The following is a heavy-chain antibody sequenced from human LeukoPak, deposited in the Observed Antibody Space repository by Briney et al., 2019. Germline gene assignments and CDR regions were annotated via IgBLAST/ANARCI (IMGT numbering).Heavy chain of an antibody. CDR2: ISAYNGNT. CDR3: ARYRGVPAALKALDY. Sequence: ASVKVSCKASGYTFTSYGISWVRQAPGQGLEWMGWISAYNGNTNYAQKLQGRVTMTTDTSTSTAYMGLRSLRSDDAAVYYCARYRGVPAALKALDYWGQGTLATVSS. D-gene: IGHD2-2*01. CDR1: GYTFTSYG. V-gene: IGHV1-18*01. J-gene: IGHJ4*02.